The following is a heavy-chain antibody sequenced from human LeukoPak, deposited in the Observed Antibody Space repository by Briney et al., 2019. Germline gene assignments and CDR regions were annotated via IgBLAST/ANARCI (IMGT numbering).Heavy chain of an antibody. D-gene: IGHD3-10*01. J-gene: IGHJ4*02. Sequence: SETLSLTCTVSGGSISSSSYYWGWIRQPPGKGLEWIGYIYYSGSTHYNPSLKSRVTISVDTSKNQFSLKLSSVTAADTAVYYCARLRITVVRGVIFDYWGQGTLVTVSS. CDR1: GGSISSSSYY. V-gene: IGHV4-61*05. CDR2: IYYSGST. CDR3: ARLRITVVRGVIFDY.